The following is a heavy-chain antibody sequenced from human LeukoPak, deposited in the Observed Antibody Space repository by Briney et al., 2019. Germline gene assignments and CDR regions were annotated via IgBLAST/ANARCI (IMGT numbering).Heavy chain of an antibody. V-gene: IGHV4-34*01. D-gene: IGHD3-10*01. CDR1: GGSFSGYY. CDR2: INHSGST. Sequence: SETLSLTCAVYGGSFSGYYWSWIRQPPGKGLEWIGEINHSGSTNYNPSLKSRVTISVDTSKNQFSLKLSSVTAADTAVYYCARVGYYGSGSYRGSIINWFDPWGQGTLVSVSS. CDR3: ARVGYYGSGSYRGSIINWFDP. J-gene: IGHJ5*02.